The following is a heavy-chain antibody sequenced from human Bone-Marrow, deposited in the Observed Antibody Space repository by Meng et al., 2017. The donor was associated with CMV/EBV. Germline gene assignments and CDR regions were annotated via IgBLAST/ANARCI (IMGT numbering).Heavy chain of an antibody. D-gene: IGHD3-3*01. CDR2: IYYSGST. J-gene: IGHJ6*02. V-gene: IGHV4-59*01. CDR3: ARHQTPNGITIFGVVTDLSSGMDV. CDR1: GGSISSYY. Sequence: GSLRLSCTVSGGSISSYYWSWIRQPPGKGLEWIGYIYYSGSTNYNPSLKSRVTISVDTSKNQFSLKLSSVTAADTAVYYCARHQTPNGITIFGVVTDLSSGMDVSGQGTTVTVSS.